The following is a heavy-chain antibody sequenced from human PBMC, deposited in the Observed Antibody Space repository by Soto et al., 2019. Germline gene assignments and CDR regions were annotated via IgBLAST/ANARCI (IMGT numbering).Heavy chain of an antibody. CDR2: ISWNSDMI. Sequence: SRRLACPAAGFTFDDYAMHWVRQGPGKGLEWVSGISWNSDMITYADSVKGRFTVSRDNAKNSLDLEMNSLRVEDTALYYCVKDTYILVGATHLDPWGQGTLVTVSS. CDR1: GFTFDDYA. J-gene: IGHJ5*02. V-gene: IGHV3-9*01. D-gene: IGHD1-26*01. CDR3: VKDTYILVGATHLDP.